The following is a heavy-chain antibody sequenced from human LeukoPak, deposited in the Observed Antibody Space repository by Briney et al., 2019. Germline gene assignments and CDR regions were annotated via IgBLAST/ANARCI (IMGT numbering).Heavy chain of an antibody. CDR2: INPKSGGT. CDR3: VRDLGISGWYAPPLGYFDS. J-gene: IGHJ4*02. V-gene: IGHV1-2*02. D-gene: IGHD6-19*01. CDR1: GYTFTGYY. Sequence: GASVKVSCKASGYTFTGYYMHWVRRAPGQGLEWMGWINPKSGGTNYAQQFQDRVTMTRDTSISSTYMELSRLKSDDTAVYYCVRDLGISGWYAPPLGYFDSWGQGTLVTVSS.